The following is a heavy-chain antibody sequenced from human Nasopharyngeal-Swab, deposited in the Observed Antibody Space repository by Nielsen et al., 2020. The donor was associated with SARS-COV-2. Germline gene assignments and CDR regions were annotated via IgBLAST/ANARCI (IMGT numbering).Heavy chain of an antibody. J-gene: IGHJ4*02. CDR3: ARLVGPAARPLGY. CDR1: GGSISSSYYY. D-gene: IGHD6-6*01. CDR2: IYYSGST. V-gene: IGHV4-39*01. Sequence: SETLSLTCTVSGGSISSSYYYWGWIRQPPGKGLEWIGNIYYSGSTYYNPSLRSRVTISVGTSKTQFSLKLSSVTAADTAVYYCARLVGPAARPLGYWGQGILVTVSS.